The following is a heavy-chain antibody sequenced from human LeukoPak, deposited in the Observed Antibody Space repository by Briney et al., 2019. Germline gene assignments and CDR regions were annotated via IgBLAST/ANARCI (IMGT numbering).Heavy chain of an antibody. CDR1: GFTFSSYA. V-gene: IGHV3-23*01. CDR2: ISGSGGST. J-gene: IGHJ4*02. CDR3: AKTLGYCSGGSCFSRYYFDY. Sequence: GGSLRLSCAASGFTFSSYAMSWVRQAPGKRLEWVSAISGSGGSTYYADSVKGRFTISRDNSKNTLYLQMNSLRAEDTAVYYCAKTLGYCSGGSCFSRYYFDYWGQGTLVTVSS. D-gene: IGHD2-15*01.